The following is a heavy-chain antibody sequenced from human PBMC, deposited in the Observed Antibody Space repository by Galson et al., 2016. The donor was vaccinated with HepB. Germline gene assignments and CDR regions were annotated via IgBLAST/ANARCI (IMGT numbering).Heavy chain of an antibody. D-gene: IGHD3-22*01. Sequence: SLRLSCAASGFSFNFHSMSWVRQAPGKGLEWISSISGSGQNTYYRDSVEGRFTSSRDNSKNTLYLQMNSLRAEDTATYFCARVGPSGYFFDSWGQGALVIVSS. V-gene: IGHV3-23*01. J-gene: IGHJ4*02. CDR1: GFSFNFHS. CDR2: ISGSGQNT. CDR3: ARVGPSGYFFDS.